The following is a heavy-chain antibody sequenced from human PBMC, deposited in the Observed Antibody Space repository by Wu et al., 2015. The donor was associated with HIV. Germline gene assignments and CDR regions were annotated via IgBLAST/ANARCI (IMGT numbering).Heavy chain of an antibody. CDR1: GYTFTHFF. J-gene: IGHJ4*02. D-gene: IGHD3-22*01. CDR3: ARGGSYYDSSGYGEFDY. CDR2: INPNTGVT. V-gene: IGHV1-2*02. Sequence: QVQLVQSGGELRRPGTSLKVSCKASGYTFTHFFLHWVRQAPGEGLEWMGWINPNTGVTNYAHEFKGRVTMTRDSSINTGYLELTDLRSDDTAVYYCARGGSYYDSSGYGEFDYVGPGNAGHRSPQ.